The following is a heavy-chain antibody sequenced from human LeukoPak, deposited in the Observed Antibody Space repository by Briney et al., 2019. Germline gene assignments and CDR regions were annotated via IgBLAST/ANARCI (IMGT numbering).Heavy chain of an antibody. Sequence: ASVKVSCKASGYTFTNYGITWVRQAPGQGLEWMGWISPNNGETNYAQEFQGRVTMTTDTSTTTAYMEVRTMRSDDTAVYYCARDLRGATAVDPWGQGTLVTVSS. V-gene: IGHV1-18*01. J-gene: IGHJ5*02. CDR3: ARDLRGATAVDP. CDR1: GYTFTNYG. D-gene: IGHD1-1*01. CDR2: ISPNNGET.